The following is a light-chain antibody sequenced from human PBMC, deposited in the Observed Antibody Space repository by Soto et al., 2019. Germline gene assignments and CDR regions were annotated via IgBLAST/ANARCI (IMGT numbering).Light chain of an antibody. CDR1: HSINTSF. V-gene: IGKV3-20*01. CDR2: AAY. J-gene: IGKJ3*01. Sequence: EIVVTQSPGTLSLSPGDRATLSCRASHSINTSFLAWFQQKPGQAPRLLIYAAYTRATGIPDGFSGSASETDFTLTISRLEPEDSAVYYCQQDASAPFSLGPGTKVDIK. CDR3: QQDASAPFS.